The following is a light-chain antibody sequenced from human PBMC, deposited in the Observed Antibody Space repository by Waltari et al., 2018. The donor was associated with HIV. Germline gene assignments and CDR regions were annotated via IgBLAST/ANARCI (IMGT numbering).Light chain of an antibody. CDR1: SSNIRSNT. CDR3: AAWDDSLNGYV. J-gene: IGLJ1*01. Sequence: QSVLTQPPSASGTPGPRVTISCSGSSSNIRSNTVHWYQQLPGTAPKLLIYSNNQRPSGVPDRFSGSKSGTSASLAISGLQSEDEADYYCAAWDDSLNGYVFGTGTKVTVL. CDR2: SNN. V-gene: IGLV1-44*01.